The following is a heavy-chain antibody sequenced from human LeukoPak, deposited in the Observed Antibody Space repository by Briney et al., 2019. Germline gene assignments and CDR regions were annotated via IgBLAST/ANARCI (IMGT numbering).Heavy chain of an antibody. Sequence: GGSLRLSCAASGFTFDDYAMHWVRHAPGKGLEWVSGISWNSGSIGYADSVKGRFTISRDNAENSLYLQMNSLRAEDTALYYCAKDSSYYYDSSGPAFGIWGQGTMVTVSS. CDR3: AKDSSYYYDSSGPAFGI. V-gene: IGHV3-9*01. D-gene: IGHD3-22*01. CDR2: ISWNSGSI. J-gene: IGHJ3*02. CDR1: GFTFDDYA.